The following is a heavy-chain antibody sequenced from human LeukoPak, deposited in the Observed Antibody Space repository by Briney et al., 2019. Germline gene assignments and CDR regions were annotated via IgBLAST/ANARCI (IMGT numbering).Heavy chain of an antibody. D-gene: IGHD3-10*01. V-gene: IGHV4-39*07. J-gene: IGHJ4*02. CDR1: GGSISSSSYY. CDR2: IYYSGST. Sequence: SETLSLTCTVSGGSISSSSYYWGWIRQPPGKGLEWIGSIYYSGSTYYNPSLKSRVTISVDTSKNQFSLMLSPVTAADTAVYYCARGWTMVRGVMDYWGQGTLVTVSS. CDR3: ARGWTMVRGVMDY.